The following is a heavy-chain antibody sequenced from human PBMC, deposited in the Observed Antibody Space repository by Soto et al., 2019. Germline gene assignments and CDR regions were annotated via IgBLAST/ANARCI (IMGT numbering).Heavy chain of an antibody. V-gene: IGHV1-69*13. D-gene: IGHD6-13*01. CDR3: ARAHGTSWYNWFDP. CDR1: GGNFTNSG. Sequence: SVKVSCKAAGGNFTNSGISWVRQAPGQGLEWMGGIIPLFGTTNYAHKFRGRVTVTADESTSTVYMELNSLRSEDTAMYYCARAHGTSWYNWFDPWGQGTLVTVSS. CDR2: IIPLFGTT. J-gene: IGHJ5*02.